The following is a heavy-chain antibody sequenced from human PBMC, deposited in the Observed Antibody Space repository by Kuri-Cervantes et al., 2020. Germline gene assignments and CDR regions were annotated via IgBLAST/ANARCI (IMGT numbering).Heavy chain of an antibody. CDR1: GYSISSGYY. D-gene: IGHD6-13*01. J-gene: IGHJ4*02. CDR2: IYHSGST. Sequence: SETLSLTCAVSGYSISSGYYWGWIRQPPGKGLEWIGSIYHSGSTYYNPSLKSRVTISVDKSKNQFSLKLSSVTAADTAVYYCATIAAAPPFDYWGQGTLVTVSS. CDR3: ATIAAAPPFDY. V-gene: IGHV4-38-2*01.